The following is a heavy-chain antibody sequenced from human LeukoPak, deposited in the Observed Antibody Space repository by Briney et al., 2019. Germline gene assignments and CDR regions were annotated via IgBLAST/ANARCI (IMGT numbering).Heavy chain of an antibody. Sequence: GGSLRLSCAASGFTFSSYWMHWVRQAPGKGLEWVANIKLDGTEKYYVDSVKGRFTISRDNAKNSLYLQLNSLRAEDTAVYYCARDKVTGDSYFDCWGQGTPVTVSS. CDR1: GFTFSSYW. CDR2: IKLDGTEK. J-gene: IGHJ4*02. D-gene: IGHD1-20*01. V-gene: IGHV3-7*04. CDR3: ARDKVTGDSYFDC.